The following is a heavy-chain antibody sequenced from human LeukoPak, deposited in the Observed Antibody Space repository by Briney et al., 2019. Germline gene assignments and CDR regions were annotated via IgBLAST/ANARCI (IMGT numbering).Heavy chain of an antibody. Sequence: PGRSLRLSCAASGFTFSSYGMHWVRQAPGKGLEWVAVISYDGSEKYYADSVKGRFTISRDNSKNTLYLQMNSLRAEDTAVYYCAKSPSHCSSTSCYMDYWGQGTLVTVSS. CDR1: GFTFSSYG. D-gene: IGHD2-2*02. V-gene: IGHV3-30*18. CDR2: ISYDGSEK. J-gene: IGHJ4*02. CDR3: AKSPSHCSSTSCYMDY.